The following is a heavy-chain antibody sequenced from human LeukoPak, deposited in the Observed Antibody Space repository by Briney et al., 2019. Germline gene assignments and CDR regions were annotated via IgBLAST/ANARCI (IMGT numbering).Heavy chain of an antibody. CDR3: ARDIKDV. J-gene: IGHJ6*02. CDR1: GFTFDDYA. Sequence: PGRSLRLSCAASGFTFDDYAMHWVRQAPGKGLEWVSGISWNSGSIGYADSVKGRFTISRDNAKNSLYLQMNSLRAEDTALYYCARDIKDVWGQGTTVTVSS. CDR2: ISWNSGSI. V-gene: IGHV3-9*01.